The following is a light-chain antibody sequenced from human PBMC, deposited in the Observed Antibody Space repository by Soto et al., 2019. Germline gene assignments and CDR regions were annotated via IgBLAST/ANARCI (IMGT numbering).Light chain of an antibody. V-gene: IGKV3-15*01. CDR2: GAS. J-gene: IGKJ1*01. CDR3: QNYNGWPRA. CDR1: QSVSSN. Sequence: EMVMTQSPATLSVSPGERATLSCRASQSVSSNLAWYQQKPGQAPRLLIYGASTRATGVPARFSGSGSGTEFTLTISSLRSEDFEVYPCQNYNGWPRAFGQGTKVESK.